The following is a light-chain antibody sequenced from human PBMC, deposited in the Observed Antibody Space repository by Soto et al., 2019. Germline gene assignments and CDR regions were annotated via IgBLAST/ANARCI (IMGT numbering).Light chain of an antibody. CDR3: SSYASSSSYV. V-gene: IGLV2-14*01. Sequence: QSVLTQPASVSGSPGQSITISRTGTSSDVGGYNHVSWYQIHPGKAPKLIIYEVTSRPSGVSYRFSGSKSGNSASLTISGLQAEDEADYYCSSYASSSSYVFGGGTKV. J-gene: IGLJ1*01. CDR1: SSDVGGYNH. CDR2: EVT.